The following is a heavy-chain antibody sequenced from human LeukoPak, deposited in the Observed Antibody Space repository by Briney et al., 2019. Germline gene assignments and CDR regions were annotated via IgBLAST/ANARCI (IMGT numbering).Heavy chain of an antibody. V-gene: IGHV3-21*01. CDR2: ISSSSSYI. CDR1: GFTFSSYS. Sequence: GGSLRLSCAASGFTFSSYSMNWVRQAPGKGLEWVSSISSSSSYIYYADSVKGRFTISRDNAKNSLYLQMNSLRAEDTAVYYCARAFYIAAAGTFILQGYYYMDVWGKGTTVTVSS. J-gene: IGHJ6*03. D-gene: IGHD6-13*01. CDR3: ARAFYIAAAGTFILQGYYYMDV.